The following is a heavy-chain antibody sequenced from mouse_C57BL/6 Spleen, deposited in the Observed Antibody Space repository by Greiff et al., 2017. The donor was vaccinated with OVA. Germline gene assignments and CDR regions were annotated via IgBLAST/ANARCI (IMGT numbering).Heavy chain of an antibody. CDR1: GYSITSCYY. Sequence: EVQLQESGPGLVKPSQSLSLTCSVTGYSITSCYYWNWIRQFPGNKLEWMGYISYDGSNNYNPSLKNRISITRDTSKNQFFLKLNSVTTEDTATYYCAREARGRYPFAYWGQGTLVTVSA. D-gene: IGHD1-1*01. J-gene: IGHJ3*01. CDR2: ISYDGSN. V-gene: IGHV3-6*01. CDR3: AREARGRYPFAY.